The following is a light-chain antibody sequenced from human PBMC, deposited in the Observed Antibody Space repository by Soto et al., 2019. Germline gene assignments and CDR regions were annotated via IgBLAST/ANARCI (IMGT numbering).Light chain of an antibody. J-gene: IGKJ1*01. V-gene: IGKV3-20*01. CDR2: GVS. CDR1: QSVSNNY. Sequence: EIVLTQSPGTLSLSPGERATLSCRASQSVSNNYLAWFQQKPGQAPRVLIYGVSSRATGIPDRFSGSGSGTDFTLTISRLEPEDFAVYYCHQYGSSPRTFGQGTKVDIK. CDR3: HQYGSSPRT.